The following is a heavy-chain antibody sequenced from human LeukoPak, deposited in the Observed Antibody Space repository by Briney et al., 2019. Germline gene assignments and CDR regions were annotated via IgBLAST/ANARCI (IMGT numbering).Heavy chain of an antibody. CDR2: IYYSGST. V-gene: IGHV4-59*01. Sequence: SETLSLTCTVSGGSISSYYWSWIREPPGKGREGRGDIYYSGSTNYNPSLKSRVTISVDTSKNQFSLTLSSVTAADTAVYYCARNTWIQLWLPRYYYYMDVWGKGTTVTVSS. D-gene: IGHD5-18*01. CDR1: GGSISSYY. J-gene: IGHJ6*03. CDR3: ARNTWIQLWLPRYYYYMDV.